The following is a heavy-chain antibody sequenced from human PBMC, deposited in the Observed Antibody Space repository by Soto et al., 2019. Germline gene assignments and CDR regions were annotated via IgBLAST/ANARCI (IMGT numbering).Heavy chain of an antibody. Sequence: GASVKVSCKASGYTFTSYGISWVRQAPGQGLEWMGWISAYNGNTNYAQKLQGRVTMTTDTSTSTAYMELRSLRSDDTAVYYYARASRIVGVRTGPYYFDYWGQGTLVTVSS. CDR3: ARASRIVGVRTGPYYFDY. CDR2: ISAYNGNT. CDR1: GYTFTSYG. D-gene: IGHD1-26*01. J-gene: IGHJ4*02. V-gene: IGHV1-18*04.